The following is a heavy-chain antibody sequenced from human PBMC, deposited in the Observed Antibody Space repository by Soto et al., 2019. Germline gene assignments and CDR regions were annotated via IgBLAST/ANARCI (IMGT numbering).Heavy chain of an antibody. V-gene: IGHV3-21*01. CDR1: GFTFSSYS. J-gene: IGHJ5*02. CDR3: ARETYYYDSSGYSDNWFDP. D-gene: IGHD3-22*01. Sequence: EVQLVESGGGLVKPGGSLRLSCAASGFTFSSYSMNRVRQAPGKGLEWVSSISSSSSYIYYADSVKGRFTISRDNAKNSLYLQMNSLRAEDTAVYYCARETYYYDSSGYSDNWFDPWGQGTLVTVSS. CDR2: ISSSSSYI.